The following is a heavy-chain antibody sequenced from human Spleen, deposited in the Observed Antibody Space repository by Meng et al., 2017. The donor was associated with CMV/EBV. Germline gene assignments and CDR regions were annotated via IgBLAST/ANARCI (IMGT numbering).Heavy chain of an antibody. CDR3: VRGGVLQFLEWLFF. D-gene: IGHD3-3*01. V-gene: IGHV1-2*02. J-gene: IGHJ4*02. Sequence: SGYSFNGYYRHWVRQAPGQGLEWMGWINPKTGGTYSTQRFQGRVTMTRDSSLSTAYMELGRLRSDDTAVYFCVRGGVLQFLEWLFFWGQGTLVTVSS. CDR2: INPKTGGT. CDR1: GYSFNGYY.